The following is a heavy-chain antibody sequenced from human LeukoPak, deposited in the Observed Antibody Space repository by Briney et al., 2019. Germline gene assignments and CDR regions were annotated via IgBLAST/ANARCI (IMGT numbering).Heavy chain of an antibody. J-gene: IGHJ4*02. CDR1: GGSISSSSYY. D-gene: IGHD5-24*01. CDR3: ACRDGYNWNYFDY. V-gene: IGHV4-39*01. CDR2: IYYSGST. Sequence: SETLSLTCTVSGGSISSSSYYWGWIRQPPGKGLEWIGSIYYSGSTYYNPSLKSRVTISVDTSKNQFSLKLSSVTAADTAVYYCACRDGYNWNYFDYWGQGTLVTVSS.